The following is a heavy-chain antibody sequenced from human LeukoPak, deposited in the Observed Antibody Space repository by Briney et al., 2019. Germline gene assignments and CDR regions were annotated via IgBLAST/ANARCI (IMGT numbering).Heavy chain of an antibody. CDR3: ARGTHLRYCSSTSCYIAFDI. V-gene: IGHV4-34*01. Sequence: SETLSLTCAVHGGSFSGYYWSWIRQPPGKGLEWIGEINHSGSTNYNPSLKSRVTISVDTSKNHFSLKLSSGTAADTAVYYCARGTHLRYCSSTSCYIAFDIWGQGTMVTVSS. D-gene: IGHD2-2*02. CDR2: INHSGST. J-gene: IGHJ3*02. CDR1: GGSFSGYY.